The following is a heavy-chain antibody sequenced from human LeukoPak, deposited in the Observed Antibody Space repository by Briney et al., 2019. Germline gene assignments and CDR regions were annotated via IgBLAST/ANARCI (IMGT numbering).Heavy chain of an antibody. CDR1: GFTFSSYR. Sequence: PGGSLRLSCAASGFTFSSYRMSWVRQAPGKGLEWVANIKQDGSEKYYVDSVKGRFTISRDNAKNSLYLQMNSLRAEDTAVYYCARATYYCDYWGQGTLVTVSS. J-gene: IGHJ4*02. CDR2: IKQDGSEK. CDR3: ARATYYCDY. V-gene: IGHV3-7*04.